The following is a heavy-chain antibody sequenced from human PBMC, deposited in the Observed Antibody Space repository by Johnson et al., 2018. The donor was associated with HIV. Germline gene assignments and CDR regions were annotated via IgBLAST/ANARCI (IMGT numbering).Heavy chain of an antibody. Sequence: QVQLVESGGGLVNPGGSLRLSCAASGFSFSDYYMSWIRQAPGKGLEWVSYITSSGSTLYYADSVKGRFTISRDHAKNSLSLQMNILTAEDTAVYYCARAPEGLGSDAFDSWGQGTMVTVS. V-gene: IGHV3-11*04. CDR3: ARAPEGLGSDAFDS. D-gene: IGHD1-14*01. J-gene: IGHJ3*02. CDR2: ITSSGSTL. CDR1: GFSFSDYY.